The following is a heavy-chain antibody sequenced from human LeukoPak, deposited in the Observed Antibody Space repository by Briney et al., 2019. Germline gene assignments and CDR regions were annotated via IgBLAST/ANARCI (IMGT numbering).Heavy chain of an antibody. J-gene: IGHJ4*02. CDR1: GNSLNNYH. CDR3: GRDPTYRNYFDS. D-gene: IGHD1-1*01. Sequence: ASVKDSCKASGNSLNNYHMHWVRQAPGQGLEWLGIIRPGGDGPSYAQKFLGRVTMTRDMSTSTVYMELSSLTSDDTAVYYCGRDPTYRNYFDSWGQGALVTVSS. CDR2: IRPGGDGP. V-gene: IGHV1-46*02.